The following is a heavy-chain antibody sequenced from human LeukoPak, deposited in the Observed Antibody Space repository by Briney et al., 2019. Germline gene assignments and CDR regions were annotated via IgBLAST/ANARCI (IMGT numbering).Heavy chain of an antibody. CDR1: VYTFNNYV. D-gene: IGHD3-10*01. Sequence: ASVKVSCKSSVYTFNNYVVTWVRQAPGQGLEWMGWIRPYNGDTRYGQNLQGRVTMTTDTTTSTAYIELRSLRSDDTAVYYCARGLRETDAFDIWGPGTMVTVSS. J-gene: IGHJ3*02. CDR2: IRPYNGDT. CDR3: ARGLRETDAFDI. V-gene: IGHV1-18*01.